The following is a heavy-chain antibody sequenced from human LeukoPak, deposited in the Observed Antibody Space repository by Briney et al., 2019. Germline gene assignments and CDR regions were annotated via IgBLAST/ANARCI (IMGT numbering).Heavy chain of an antibody. V-gene: IGHV3-74*01. CDR1: GFTFSSYW. D-gene: IGHD3-3*01. CDR3: TRGRFQNDR. Sequence: TGGSLRLSCAASGFTFSSYWTLWVRQAPGKGLVWVSLINTDGTSSSYADSVKGRFTISRDNAKNTLYLQMNSLRAEDTALYFCTRGRFQNDRWGRGTLVTVSS. CDR2: INTDGTSS. J-gene: IGHJ2*01.